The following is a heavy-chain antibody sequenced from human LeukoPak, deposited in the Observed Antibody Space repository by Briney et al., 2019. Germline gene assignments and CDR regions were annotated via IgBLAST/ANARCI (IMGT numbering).Heavy chain of an antibody. J-gene: IGHJ4*02. D-gene: IGHD3-22*01. V-gene: IGHV4-59*11. CDR1: GDSISGHY. CDR2: IHSTGST. CDR3: ARGFYDSSGNSSPFDY. Sequence: SETLSLTCTVSGDSISGHYWSWIRQPPGKGPEWIAYIHSTGSTNYNPSLKSRVTISVDTSKNQFSLKLSSVTAADTAVYYCARGFYDSSGNSSPFDYWGQGTLVTVSS.